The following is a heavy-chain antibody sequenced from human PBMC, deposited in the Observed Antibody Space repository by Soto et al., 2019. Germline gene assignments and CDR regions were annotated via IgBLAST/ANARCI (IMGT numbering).Heavy chain of an antibody. J-gene: IGHJ1*01. CDR2: IIPILGIA. CDR1: GGTFSSYT. D-gene: IGHD3-22*01. CDR3: ARETGTRIVEH. Sequence: QVQLVQSGAEVKKPGSSVKVSCKASGGTFSSYTISWVRQAPGQGLEWMGRIIPILGIANYAQKFQSKVTITADKATSTAYRELSSLRSEDTAVYYCARETGTRIVEHWGQGTLVTVSS. V-gene: IGHV1-69*02.